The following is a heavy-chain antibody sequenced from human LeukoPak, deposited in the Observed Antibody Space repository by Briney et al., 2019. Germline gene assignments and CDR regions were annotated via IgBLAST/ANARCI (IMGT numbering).Heavy chain of an antibody. V-gene: IGHV1-2*02. CDR3: ARAVLTTFGYFSAADDF. CDR1: GYTFTDYY. Sequence: GAPVKVSCKASGYTFTDYYMHWVRQAPGQGLEWMGWISPSSGGTNYAQKFQGRVTMTRDTSTGTAYMELSRLRSDDTAMYYCARAVLTTFGYFSAADDFWGQGPLVTVSS. CDR2: ISPSSGGT. J-gene: IGHJ4*02. D-gene: IGHD3-10*02.